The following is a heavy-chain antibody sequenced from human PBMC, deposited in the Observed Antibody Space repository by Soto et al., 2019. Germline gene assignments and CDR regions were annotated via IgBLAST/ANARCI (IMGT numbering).Heavy chain of an antibody. CDR3: ARGGGYLMKSYYNYGFDV. V-gene: IGHV3-9*01. Sequence: GGSLRLSCAASGFTFDDYAMHWVRQPPGKGLEWVSGISWNSGSIGYADSVRGRFTISRDNARNSLYLQMNSLRDEDTAVYYCARGGGYLMKSYYNYGFDVWGQGTTVTVSS. CDR2: ISWNSGSI. D-gene: IGHD3-16*01. J-gene: IGHJ6*02. CDR1: GFTFDDYA.